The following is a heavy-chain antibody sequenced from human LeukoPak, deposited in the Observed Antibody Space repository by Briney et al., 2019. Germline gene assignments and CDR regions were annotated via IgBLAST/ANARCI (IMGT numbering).Heavy chain of an antibody. CDR2: IYYSGST. CDR3: ARHRGYDYGDYGAFDI. D-gene: IGHD4-17*01. CDR1: GGSISSYY. Sequence: SETLSLTCAVSGGSISSYYWSWIRQPPGKGLEWIGYIYYSGSTNYNPSLKSRVTISVDTSKNQFSLKLSSVTAADRAVYYCARHRGYDYGDYGAFDIWGQGTMVTVSS. V-gene: IGHV4-59*08. J-gene: IGHJ3*02.